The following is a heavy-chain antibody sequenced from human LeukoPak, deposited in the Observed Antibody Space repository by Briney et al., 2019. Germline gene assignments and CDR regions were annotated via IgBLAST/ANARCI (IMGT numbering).Heavy chain of an antibody. CDR3: ARAGLRYFDWLLWGFDY. CDR2: ISYDGSNK. V-gene: IGHV3-30-3*01. CDR1: GFTFSSYA. Sequence: GRSLRLSCAASGFTFSSYAMHWVRQAPGKGLEWVAVISYDGSNKYYADSVKGRFTISRDNSKNTLYLQMNSLRAEDTAVYYCARAGLRYFDWLLWGFDYWGQGTLVTVS. D-gene: IGHD3-9*01. J-gene: IGHJ4*02.